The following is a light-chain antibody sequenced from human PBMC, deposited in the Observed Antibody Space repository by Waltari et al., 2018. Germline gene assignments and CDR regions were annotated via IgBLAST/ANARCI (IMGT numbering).Light chain of an antibody. CDR3: QVSFHFPLT. Sequence: DIQMTQSPSSLSASVGDRVTITCRASQSISSYLNWYQQKPGKAPKLLIYAASSLQSGVPSRFSGSGSGTDFTLTISSLQPEDFATYYCQVSFHFPLTFGGGTKLEIK. CDR2: AAS. J-gene: IGKJ4*01. CDR1: QSISSY. V-gene: IGKV1-39*01.